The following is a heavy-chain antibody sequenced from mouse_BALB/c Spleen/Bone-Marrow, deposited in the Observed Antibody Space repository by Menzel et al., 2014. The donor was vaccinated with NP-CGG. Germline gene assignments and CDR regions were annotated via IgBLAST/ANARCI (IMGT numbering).Heavy chain of an antibody. CDR3: ARSGYVGNCPYFDY. CDR2: IFPGSGNT. V-gene: IGHV1-66*01. J-gene: IGHJ2*01. D-gene: IGHD2-1*01. CDR1: GYSFTSYY. Sequence: QVQLQQSGPELVKPGASVKISCKASGYSFTSYYIHWVKQRPGQGLEWIGWIFPGSGNTKYNEKFKGKATLTADTSSSTAYMQLSSLTSEDSAVYFCARSGYVGNCPYFDYWGQGTTLTVSS.